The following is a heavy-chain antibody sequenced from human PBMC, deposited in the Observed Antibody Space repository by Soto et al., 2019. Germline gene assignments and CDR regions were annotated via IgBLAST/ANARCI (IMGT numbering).Heavy chain of an antibody. D-gene: IGHD3-16*01. CDR1: GFTFSSYA. J-gene: IGHJ6*03. V-gene: IGHV3-23*01. Sequence: GGSLRLSCAASGFTFSSYAMSWVRQAPGKGLEWVSAISGSGGSTYYADSVKGRFTISRDNSKNTLYLQMNSLRAEDTAVYYCAKDHRLGDGYYYYYMDVWGKGTTVTVSS. CDR3: AKDHRLGDGYYYYYMDV. CDR2: ISGSGGST.